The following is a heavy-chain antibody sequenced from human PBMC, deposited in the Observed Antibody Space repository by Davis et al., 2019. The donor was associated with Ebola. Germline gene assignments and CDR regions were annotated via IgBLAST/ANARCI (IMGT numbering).Heavy chain of an antibody. CDR1: GGSFSGSA. Sequence: ETLFLTCAVYGGSFSGSAMHWVRQASGKGLEWVGRIRSKANSYATAYTASVKGRFTISRDDSKNTAYLQMNSLKTEDTAVYYCTSTLGALDYWGQGTLVTVSS. CDR2: IRSKANSYAT. D-gene: IGHD1-26*01. V-gene: IGHV3-73*01. CDR3: TSTLGALDY. J-gene: IGHJ4*02.